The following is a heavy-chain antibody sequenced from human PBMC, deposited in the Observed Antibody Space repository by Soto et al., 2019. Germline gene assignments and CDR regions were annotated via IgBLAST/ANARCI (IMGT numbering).Heavy chain of an antibody. CDR3: AKVYGSGSRPYYYGMDV. V-gene: IGHV3-23*01. CDR2: VSGSGDTS. D-gene: IGHD2-15*01. CDR1: GFSFSTYA. Sequence: GGSLRLSCAASGFSFSTYAMTWVRQAPGKGLEWVSVVSGSGDTSYYAESVKDRFTISRDNSKNTLYLEMNSLRGDDTAVYYCAKVYGSGSRPYYYGMDVWGKGTTVTVSS. J-gene: IGHJ6*04.